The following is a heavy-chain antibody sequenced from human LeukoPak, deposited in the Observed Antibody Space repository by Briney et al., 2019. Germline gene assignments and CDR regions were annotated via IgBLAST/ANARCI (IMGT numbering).Heavy chain of an antibody. J-gene: IGHJ4*02. CDR3: ARRQSVPAAIDY. CDR2: IYYSGST. V-gene: IGHV4-39*01. D-gene: IGHD2-2*01. Sequence: SETLSLTCTVSGGSISSSSYYWGWIRQPPGKGLEWIGSIYYSGSTYYNPSLKSRVTISVDTFKNQFSLKLSSVTAADTAVYYCARRQSVPAAIDYWRQGTLVTVSS. CDR1: GGSISSSSYY.